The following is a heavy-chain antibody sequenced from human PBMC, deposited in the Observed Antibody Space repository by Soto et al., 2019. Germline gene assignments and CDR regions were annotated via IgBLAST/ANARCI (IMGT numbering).Heavy chain of an antibody. CDR2: ISYDGNNK. Sequence: QVQLVESGGGVVQPGNSLRLSCAGSGFPFSAEAMHWVRRAPGKGLEWVAAISYDGNNKNHADSVKGRFTVSRDNSKNTLYLQIYSLRPEDTAVYYCARDYSSGWCLDYWGQGSLVTVSP. CDR3: ARDYSSGWCLDY. D-gene: IGHD6-13*01. J-gene: IGHJ4*02. V-gene: IGHV3-30-3*01. CDR1: GFPFSAEA.